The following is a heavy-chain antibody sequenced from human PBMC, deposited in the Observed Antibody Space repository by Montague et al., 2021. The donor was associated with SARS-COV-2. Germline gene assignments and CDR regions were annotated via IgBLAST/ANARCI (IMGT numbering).Heavy chain of an antibody. D-gene: IGHD3-10*01. CDR1: GGSISNHY. Sequence: SETLSLTCTVSGGSISNHYWNWIRQSPGKRPEWIGYIYYSGSTNYNPSLQSRVTISVDTSKSQFSLKLSSVTAADTAVYYCARGQRGDYYGLGVSAHFDYWGQGTLVTVSS. CDR3: ARGQRGDYYGLGVSAHFDY. V-gene: IGHV4-59*11. CDR2: IYYSGST. J-gene: IGHJ4*02.